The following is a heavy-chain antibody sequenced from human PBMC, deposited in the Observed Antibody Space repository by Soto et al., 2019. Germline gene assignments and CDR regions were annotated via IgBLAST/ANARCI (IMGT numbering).Heavy chain of an antibody. CDR3: AKDLRTVTTRGYFDY. CDR2: ISGSGGST. D-gene: IGHD4-17*01. CDR1: GFTFSSYA. V-gene: IGHV3-23*01. Sequence: GGSLRLSCAASGFTFSSYAMSWVRQAPGKGLEWVSVISGSGGSTHYADSVKGRFTISRDNSKNTLYLQMNSLRAEDTAVYYCAKDLRTVTTRGYFDYWGQGTLVTVSS. J-gene: IGHJ4*02.